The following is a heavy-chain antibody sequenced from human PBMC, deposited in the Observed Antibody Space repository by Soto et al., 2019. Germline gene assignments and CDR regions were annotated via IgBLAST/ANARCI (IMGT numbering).Heavy chain of an antibody. D-gene: IGHD6-19*01. CDR1: GYTFTSYA. CDR3: ARDGAVAGNSNFDY. J-gene: IGHJ4*02. CDR2: INAGNGNT. Sequence: QVKLVQSGAEVKKPGASVKVSCKASGYTFTSYAMHWVRQAPGQRLEWMGWINAGNGNTKYSQKFQGRVTITRDTSESTAYMELSSLRSEDTAVYYCARDGAVAGNSNFDYWGQGTLVTVSS. V-gene: IGHV1-3*01.